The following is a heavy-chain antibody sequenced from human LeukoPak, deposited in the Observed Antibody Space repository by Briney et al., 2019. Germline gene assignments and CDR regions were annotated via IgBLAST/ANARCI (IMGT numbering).Heavy chain of an antibody. CDR3: ARGGLYYYDSSFDY. CDR2: INHSGST. J-gene: IGHJ4*02. V-gene: IGHV4-34*01. Sequence: SETLSLTCAVYGGSFSGYYWSWIRQPPGKGLEWIGEINHSGSTNHNPSLKSRVTISVDTSKNQFSLKLSSVTAADTAVYYCARGGLYYYDSSFDYWGQGTLVTVSS. D-gene: IGHD3-22*01. CDR1: GGSFSGYY.